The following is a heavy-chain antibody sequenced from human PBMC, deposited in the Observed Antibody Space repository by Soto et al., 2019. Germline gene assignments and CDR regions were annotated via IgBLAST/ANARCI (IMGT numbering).Heavy chain of an antibody. Sequence: PSETLSLTCAVSGGSISSGGYSWSWIRQPPGKGLEWIGYIYHSGSTYYNPSLKSRVTISVDRSKNQFSLKLSSVTAADTAVYYCARAIGCGFWSGYYDYWGQGTLVTVSS. CDR3: ARAIGCGFWSGYYDY. D-gene: IGHD3-3*01. J-gene: IGHJ4*02. CDR2: IYHSGST. CDR1: GGSISSGGYS. V-gene: IGHV4-30-2*01.